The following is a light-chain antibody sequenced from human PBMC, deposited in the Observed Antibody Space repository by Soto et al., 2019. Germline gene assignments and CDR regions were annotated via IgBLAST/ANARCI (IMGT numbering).Light chain of an antibody. V-gene: IGLV2-14*01. Sequence: QSALTQPASVAGSPGQSITISCTGTSSDVGGYNYVSWYQQHPGKDPKLMIYDVSNRPSGVSNRFSGSKSGNTASVTISGLQAEDAAEYYCSSYTSTSTLVVFGGGTKVTVL. CDR2: DVS. CDR3: SSYTSTSTLVV. J-gene: IGLJ2*01. CDR1: SSDVGGYNY.